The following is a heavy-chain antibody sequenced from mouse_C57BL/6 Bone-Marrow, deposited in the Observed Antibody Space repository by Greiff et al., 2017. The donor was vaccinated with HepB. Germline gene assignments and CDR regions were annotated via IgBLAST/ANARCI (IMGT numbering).Heavy chain of an antibody. Sequence: EVKLVESGGGLVKPGGSLKLSCAASGMHWVRQAPEKGLEWVAYISSGSSTIYYADTVKGRFTISRDNAKNTLFLQMTSLRPEDTAMYYCARGDPHWYFDVWGTGTTVTVSS. J-gene: IGHJ1*03. V-gene: IGHV5-17*01. CDR2: ISSGSSTI. CDR3: ARGDPHWYFDV. CDR1: G.